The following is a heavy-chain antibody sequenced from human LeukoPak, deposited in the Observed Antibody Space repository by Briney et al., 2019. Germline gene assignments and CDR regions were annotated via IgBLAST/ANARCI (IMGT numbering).Heavy chain of an antibody. Sequence: GRSLRLSCAASGFTFSSYEMNWVRQAPGKGLEWVSYISGSSSTIYYAASVKGRFTISRGKAKNSLYLQMICLRAEETGFYYCGISSGWKGGYYFDFWGQGTLVTVSA. CDR3: GISSGWKGGYYFDF. V-gene: IGHV3-48*03. J-gene: IGHJ4*02. CDR1: GFTFSSYE. CDR2: ISGSSSTI. D-gene: IGHD6-19*01.